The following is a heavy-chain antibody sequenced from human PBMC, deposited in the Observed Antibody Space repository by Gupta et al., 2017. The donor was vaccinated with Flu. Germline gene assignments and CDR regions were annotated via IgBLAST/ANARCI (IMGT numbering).Heavy chain of an antibody. D-gene: IGHD2-2*02. J-gene: IGHJ6*03. CDR2: INPNSGGT. CDR3: ARACTSTSCYTGYYYYMDD. Sequence: QGLEWMGRINPNSGGTNFAQKFQGRVTMTRDTSISTAYMDLSRLSSDDTAVYYCARACTSTSCYTGYYYYMDDWGKGTTVTVSS. V-gene: IGHV1-2*06.